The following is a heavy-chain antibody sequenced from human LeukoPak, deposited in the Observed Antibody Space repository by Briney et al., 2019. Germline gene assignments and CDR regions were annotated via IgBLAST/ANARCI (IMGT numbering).Heavy chain of an antibody. V-gene: IGHV3-9*01. D-gene: IGHD2-15*01. CDR1: GFTFDDYA. CDR3: AKDMGSINWFDP. Sequence: GGSLRLSFAASGFTFDDYAMHGVRRSPGKGLEWVSGISWNSGSIGYADSVKGRFTISRDNAKNSLYLQMNSLRAEDTALYYCAKDMGSINWFDPWGQGTLVTVSS. CDR2: ISWNSGSI. J-gene: IGHJ5*02.